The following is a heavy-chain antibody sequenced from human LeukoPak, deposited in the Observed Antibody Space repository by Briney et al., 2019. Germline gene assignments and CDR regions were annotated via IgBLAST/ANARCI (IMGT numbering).Heavy chain of an antibody. CDR2: IRYDGSNK. J-gene: IGHJ6*03. CDR3: AKDGWDCSGSRCPSYYCYMDV. V-gene: IGHV3-30*02. D-gene: IGHD2-15*01. Sequence: GGSLRLSCAASGFTFSSYGMHWVRQAPGKGLEWVAFIRYDGSNKYYADSVKGRFTISRDNSKNTVYLQMNSLRPEDTAVYYCAKDGWDCSGSRCPSYYCYMDVWGKGTTVTVSS. CDR1: GFTFSSYG.